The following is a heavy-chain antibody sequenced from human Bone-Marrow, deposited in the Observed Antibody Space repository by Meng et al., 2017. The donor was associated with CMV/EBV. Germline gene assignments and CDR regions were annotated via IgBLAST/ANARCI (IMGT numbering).Heavy chain of an antibody. CDR3: ARRGYSYGYVDY. CDR2: ISSSGSTI. J-gene: IGHJ4*02. V-gene: IGHV3-48*04. D-gene: IGHD5-18*01. CDR1: GFTFTSHW. Sequence: GESLKISCAASGFTFTSHWMTWVRQAPGKGLEWVSYISSSGSTIYYADSVKGRFTISRDNAKNSLYLQMNSLRAEDTAVYYCARRGYSYGYVDYWGQGTLVTVSS.